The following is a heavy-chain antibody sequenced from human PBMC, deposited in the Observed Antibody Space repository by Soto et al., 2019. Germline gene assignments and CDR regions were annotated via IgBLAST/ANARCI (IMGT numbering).Heavy chain of an antibody. CDR1: GITFTTYA. V-gene: IGHV1-3*01. CDR3: AGAIRGYVT. CDR2: INAGNGNT. Sequence: QVQLVQSGTEVKKPGASVKVSCKASGITFTTYAIHWVRQAPGQGLEWMGWINAGNGNTRYSQKFQGRVTLTRDTSESTAYMDLSSLTSEDAAIYYCAGAIRGYVTWGQGTLVTVSS. J-gene: IGHJ5*02. D-gene: IGHD5-12*01.